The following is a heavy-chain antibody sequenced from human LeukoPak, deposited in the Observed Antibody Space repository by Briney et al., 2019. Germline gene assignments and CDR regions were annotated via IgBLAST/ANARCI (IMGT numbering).Heavy chain of an antibody. CDR3: ARVAAVAGTLDY. V-gene: IGHV1-3*01. CDR2: INAGNGNT. Sequence: ASVNVSCKASGYTFTSYAMHWVRQAPGQRLEWMGWINAGNGNTKYSQKFQGRVTITRDTSASTAYMELSSLRSEDTAVYYCARVAAVAGTLDYWGQGTLVTVSS. J-gene: IGHJ4*02. D-gene: IGHD6-19*01. CDR1: GYTFTSYA.